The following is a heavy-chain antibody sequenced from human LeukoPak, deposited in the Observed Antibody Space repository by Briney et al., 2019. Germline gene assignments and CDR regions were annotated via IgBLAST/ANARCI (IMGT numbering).Heavy chain of an antibody. CDR3: ARGSVTGDY. D-gene: IGHD2-21*02. V-gene: IGHV4-38-2*02. CDR2: IYHSGST. CDR1: GDFISSGYY. Sequence: SETLSLTCTVSGDFISSGYYWGWIRQPPGKGLEWIGSIYHSGSTIYNPSLMSRVTISVDTSKNQFSLNLSSVTAADTAVYYCARGSVTGDYWGQGTLVTVSS. J-gene: IGHJ4*02.